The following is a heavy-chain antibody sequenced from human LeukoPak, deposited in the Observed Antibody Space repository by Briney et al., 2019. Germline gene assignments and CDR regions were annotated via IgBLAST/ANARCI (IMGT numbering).Heavy chain of an antibody. J-gene: IGHJ6*02. CDR3: AKASGYSYGYWYYGMDV. V-gene: IGHV3-23*01. D-gene: IGHD5-18*01. Sequence: PGGSLRLSCEASGFPFSTYSMNWVRQAPGKGLEWVSAISGSGGSTYYADSVKGRFTISRDNSKNTLYLQMNSLTAEDTAVYYCAKASGYSYGYWYYGMDVWGQGTAVTVSS. CDR2: ISGSGGST. CDR1: GFPFSTYS.